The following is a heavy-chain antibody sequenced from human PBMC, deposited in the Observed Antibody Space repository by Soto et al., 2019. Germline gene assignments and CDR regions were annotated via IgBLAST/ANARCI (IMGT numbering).Heavy chain of an antibody. CDR3: ARSLPYTHLDP. Sequence: QVQLVQSGAEVKKPGASVKVSCKTSGYTFTTYDINWVRQATGQGLEWMGWTNPNSGNTGYAQKFQGRVTMTRNTSISTAYMELSSLKSEDTAVYYCARSLPYTHLDPWGQGTLVTVSS. CDR1: GYTFTTYD. J-gene: IGHJ5*02. CDR2: TNPNSGNT. D-gene: IGHD4-4*01. V-gene: IGHV1-8*01.